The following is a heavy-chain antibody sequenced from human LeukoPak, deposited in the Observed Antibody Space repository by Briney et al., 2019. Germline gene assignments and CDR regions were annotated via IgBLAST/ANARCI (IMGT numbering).Heavy chain of an antibody. CDR1: GFTFSSYS. D-gene: IGHD3-3*01. V-gene: IGHV3-48*04. CDR2: ISSSSSTI. Sequence: GGSRRLSCTASGFTFSSYSMNWVRQAPGKGLEWVSLISSSSSTIYYADSVKGRFTISRDNAKNSLYLQMNSRRAEDTAVYYCARGIFGVVITLMDVWGKGTTVTVSS. CDR3: ARGIFGVVITLMDV. J-gene: IGHJ6*04.